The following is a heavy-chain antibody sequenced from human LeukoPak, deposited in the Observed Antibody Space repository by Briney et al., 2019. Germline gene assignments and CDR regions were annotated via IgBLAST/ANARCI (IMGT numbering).Heavy chain of an antibody. CDR2: IYYSGST. CDR3: ARDGESYGSGSHFGAFDI. J-gene: IGHJ3*02. D-gene: IGHD3-10*01. V-gene: IGHV4-31*03. CDR1: GASINSGGYF. Sequence: SETLSLTCTVSGASINSGGYFWSWIRQLPGKGLEWIGYIYYSGSTSYNPSLKSRVSMSVDTSKNQFSLKLSSVTAADTAVYFCARDGESYGSGSHFGAFDIWGQGTKVTVS.